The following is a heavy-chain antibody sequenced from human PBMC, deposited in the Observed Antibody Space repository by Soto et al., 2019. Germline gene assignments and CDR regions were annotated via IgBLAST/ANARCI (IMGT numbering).Heavy chain of an antibody. D-gene: IGHD6-6*01. Sequence: QITLKESGPTLVKPTQTLTLTCAFSGFSLNTGALGVGWIRQPPGRALEWLALIYRDDDKRYSPSLKSRLTITKDIAKNQVVLTMTNMDPVDTATYYGAHRLGDSRSGGTFDYWGQGTLVSVSS. CDR1: GFSLNTGALG. V-gene: IGHV2-5*02. CDR2: IYRDDDK. J-gene: IGHJ4*02. CDR3: AHRLGDSRSGGTFDY.